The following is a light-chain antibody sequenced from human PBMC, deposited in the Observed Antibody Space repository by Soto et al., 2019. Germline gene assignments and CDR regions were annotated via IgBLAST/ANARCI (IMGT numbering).Light chain of an antibody. CDR2: SAS. CDR1: QSISDT. V-gene: IGKV3-15*01. Sequence: DIVMTQSPATLSVSPGGRATLSCRASQSISDTLAWYQQKPGQAPRLLIYSASARATGFPARFSGSGSGTDFTRTIRSLQSEEFAVDYRHQYNYCPLPVGGGTKG. CDR3: HQYNYCPLP. J-gene: IGKJ4*01.